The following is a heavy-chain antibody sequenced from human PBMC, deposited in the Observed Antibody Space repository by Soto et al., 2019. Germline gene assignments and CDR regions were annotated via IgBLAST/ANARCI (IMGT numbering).Heavy chain of an antibody. CDR3: ARGVDRQWADY. J-gene: IGHJ4*02. Sequence: SETLSLTCTVSGGSLNAYFWTWIRQPPGKGLEWIGYIYYSGSTNYNPSLKSRVSISLHTSKNQFSLKLSSVTAADTAVYYCARGVDRQWADYWGQGTLVTVSS. CDR1: GGSLNAYF. D-gene: IGHD6-19*01. V-gene: IGHV4-59*01. CDR2: IYYSGST.